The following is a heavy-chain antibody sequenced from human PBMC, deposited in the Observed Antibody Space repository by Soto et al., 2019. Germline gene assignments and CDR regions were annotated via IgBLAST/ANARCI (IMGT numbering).Heavy chain of an antibody. V-gene: IGHV3-7*01. CDR2: IKQDGSEK. D-gene: IGHD3-22*01. CDR3: AKGLDYSDSSGYSYFAY. Sequence: EVQLVQSGGGLVQPGGSLRLSCAASGFTFSSYWMSWVRQAPGKGLEWVANIKQDGSEKNYVDSVKGRFTISRDNAKNSLYLQMNTLRAEDTAVYYCAKGLDYSDSSGYSYFAYWGRGTLVTVSS. CDR1: GFTFSSYW. J-gene: IGHJ4*01.